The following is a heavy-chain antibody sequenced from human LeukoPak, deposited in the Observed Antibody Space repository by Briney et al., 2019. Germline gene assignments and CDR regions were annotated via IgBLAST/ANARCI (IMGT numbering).Heavy chain of an antibody. D-gene: IGHD1-26*01. CDR2: ISAYNGNT. J-gene: IGHJ3*02. V-gene: IGHV1-18*01. CDR3: ARDSVSYPDEDAFDI. CDR1: GYTFTSYG. Sequence: GASVKVSCKASGYTFTSYGISWVRQAPGQGLEWMGWISAYNGNTNYAQKLQGRVTMTTDTSTSTAYMELRSLRSDDTAVYYCARDSVSYPDEDAFDIWGQGTMVTVSS.